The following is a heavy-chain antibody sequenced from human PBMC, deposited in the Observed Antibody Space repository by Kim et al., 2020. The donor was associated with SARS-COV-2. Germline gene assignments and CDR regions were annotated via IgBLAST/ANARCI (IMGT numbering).Heavy chain of an antibody. CDR1: GFTFSSYA. D-gene: IGHD3-16*02. J-gene: IGHJ4*02. CDR3: VWELSSTIYYFDY. CDR2: IYSGGSST. Sequence: GGSLRLSCAASGFTFSSYAMSWVRQAPGKGLEWVSVIYSGGSSTYYADSVKGRFTISRDNSKNTLYLQMNSLRAEDTAVYYCVWELSSTIYYFDYWGQGTLVTVSS. V-gene: IGHV3-23*03.